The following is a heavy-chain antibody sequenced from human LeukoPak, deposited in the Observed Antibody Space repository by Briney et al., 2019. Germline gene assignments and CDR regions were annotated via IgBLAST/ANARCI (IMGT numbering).Heavy chain of an antibody. Sequence: SETLSLTCAVYGGSFSGYYWSWIRQPPGKGLEWIGEINHSGSTNYNPSLKSRVTISVDTSKNQFSLKLSSVTAADTAVYYCARGRRYCSSTSCSGGWFDPWGQGTLVIVSS. CDR1: GGSFSGYY. J-gene: IGHJ5*02. V-gene: IGHV4-34*01. CDR3: ARGRRYCSSTSCSGGWFDP. D-gene: IGHD2-2*01. CDR2: INHSGST.